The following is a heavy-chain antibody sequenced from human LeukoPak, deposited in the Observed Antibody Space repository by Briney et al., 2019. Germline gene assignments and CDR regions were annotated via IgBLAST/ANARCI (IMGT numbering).Heavy chain of an antibody. D-gene: IGHD1-1*01. CDR2: IYYSGST. CDR1: GGSISSSSYY. V-gene: IGHV4-39*01. J-gene: IGHJ4*02. Sequence: PSETLSLTCTVSGGSISSSSYYWGWIRPPPGKGLEWIGSIYYSGSTYYNPSLKSRVTISVDTSKNQFSLKLSSVTAADTAVYYCANDDPTDDYWGQGTLVTVSS. CDR3: ANDDPTDDY.